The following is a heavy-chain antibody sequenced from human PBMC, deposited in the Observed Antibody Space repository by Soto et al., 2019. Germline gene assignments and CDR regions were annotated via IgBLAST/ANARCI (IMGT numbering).Heavy chain of an antibody. J-gene: IGHJ4*02. CDR1: GGSFSGYY. V-gene: IGHV4-34*01. CDR3: ARMAVTTYNIDY. D-gene: IGHD4-17*01. Sequence: SETLSLTCAVYGGSFSGYYWSWIRQPPGKGLEWIGEINHSGSTNYNPSLKSRVTISVDTSKNQFSLKLSSVTAADTAVYYCARMAVTTYNIDYWGQGTLVTVSS. CDR2: INHSGST.